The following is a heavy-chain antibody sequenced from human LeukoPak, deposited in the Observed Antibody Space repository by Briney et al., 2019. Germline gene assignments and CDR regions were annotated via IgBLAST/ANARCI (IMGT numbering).Heavy chain of an antibody. CDR2: IRYDGSNK. CDR1: GFTFSSYG. Sequence: GGSLRLSCAASGFTFSSYGMHWVRQAPGKGLEWVAFIRYDGSNKFYADSVKGRFTISRDDSKNTLYLEMNSLRAEDTAVYYCAKDLGSGWPYYFDYWGQGTLVTVSS. D-gene: IGHD6-19*01. J-gene: IGHJ4*02. V-gene: IGHV3-30*02. CDR3: AKDLGSGWPYYFDY.